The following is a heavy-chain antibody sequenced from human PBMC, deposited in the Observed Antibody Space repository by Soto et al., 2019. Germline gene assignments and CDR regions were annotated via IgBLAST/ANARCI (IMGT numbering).Heavy chain of an antibody. D-gene: IGHD6-19*01. CDR3: ARGGIAVAGIGRWFAP. CDR2: TYYRSKWYN. Sequence: PSQTLSLTCAISGDSVSSNSAAWNWIRQSPSRGLEWLGRTYYRSKWYNDYAVSVKSRITINPDTSKNQFSLQLNSVTPEDTAVYYCARGGIAVAGIGRWFAPWGQGTLVTVSS. CDR1: GDSVSSNSAA. V-gene: IGHV6-1*01. J-gene: IGHJ5*02.